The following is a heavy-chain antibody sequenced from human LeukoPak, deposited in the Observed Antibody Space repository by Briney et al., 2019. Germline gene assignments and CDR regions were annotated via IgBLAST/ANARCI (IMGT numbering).Heavy chain of an antibody. V-gene: IGHV4-39*01. CDR1: GGSISSSSYY. CDR2: IYYSGST. D-gene: IGHD3-22*01. CDR3: ARSYRGFTMIVVVITTFGWYFDL. Sequence: PSETLSLTCTVSGGSISSSSYYWGWIRQPPGKGLEWIGSIYYSGSTYYNPSLKSRVTISVDTSKNQSSLKLSSVTAADTAVYYCARSYRGFTMIVVVITTFGWYFDLWGRGTLVTVSS. J-gene: IGHJ2*01.